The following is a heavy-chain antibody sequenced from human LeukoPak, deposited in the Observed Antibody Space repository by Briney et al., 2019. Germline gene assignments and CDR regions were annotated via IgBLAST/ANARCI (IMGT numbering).Heavy chain of an antibody. V-gene: IGHV4-59*01. CDR3: ARVARYCGGDCYWSLNPRNWFDP. D-gene: IGHD2-21*02. CDR1: GGSIGRYY. Sequence: PSETLSLTCTVSGGSIGRYYWSWIRQSPGKGLEWIGHIYYNGITNSNPSLKSRVTISVNTSKNQFSLRLSSVTAADTAVYYCARVARYCGGDCYWSLNPRNWFDPWGQGTLVTVSS. CDR2: IYYNGIT. J-gene: IGHJ5*02.